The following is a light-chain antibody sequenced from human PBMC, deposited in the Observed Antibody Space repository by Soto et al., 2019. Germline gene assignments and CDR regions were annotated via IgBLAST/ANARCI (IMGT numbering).Light chain of an antibody. J-gene: IGLJ1*01. Sequence: QSALTQPASVSGSPGQSITISCTGTSSDVGGYNSVSWYQHHPGKAPKLMIFDVSDRPSGVSSRFSGSKSGNTASPTISGLQAEDEADYYCSSYTTSSTPHYVFGPGTKLTVL. CDR3: SSYTTSSTPHYV. CDR1: SSDVGGYNS. V-gene: IGLV2-14*03. CDR2: DVS.